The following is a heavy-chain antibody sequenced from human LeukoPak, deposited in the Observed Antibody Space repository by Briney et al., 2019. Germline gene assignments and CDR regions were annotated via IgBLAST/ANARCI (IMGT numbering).Heavy chain of an antibody. Sequence: GGSLRLSCAASGFTFSNYGMNWVRQAPGEGLEWVSGITGSGGNTYYADSVKGRFTISRDNSKNTMYLQMNSLGAEDTAVYYCAKDRHQGAFDMWGQGTMVIVSS. D-gene: IGHD2-2*01. CDR2: ITGSGGNT. J-gene: IGHJ3*02. CDR1: GFTFSNYG. V-gene: IGHV3-23*01. CDR3: AKDRHQGAFDM.